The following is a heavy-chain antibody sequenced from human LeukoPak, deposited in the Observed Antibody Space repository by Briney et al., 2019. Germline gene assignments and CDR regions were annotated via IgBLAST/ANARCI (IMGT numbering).Heavy chain of an antibody. CDR1: GFTFRSYA. D-gene: IGHD5-12*01. V-gene: IGHV3-23*01. CDR2: TGGSGGTT. CDR3: AKDRSDYGYSDYGSFDY. J-gene: IGHJ4*02. Sequence: GGSLRLSCAASGFTFRSYAMSWVRQSPGKGLEWVSATGGSGGTTYYADSVKGRFTISRDNSKNTLYLQMNSLRAEDTAVYYCAKDRSDYGYSDYGSFDYWGQGTLVTVSS.